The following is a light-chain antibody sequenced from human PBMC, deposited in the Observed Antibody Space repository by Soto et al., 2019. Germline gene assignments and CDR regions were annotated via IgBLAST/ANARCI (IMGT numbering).Light chain of an antibody. V-gene: IGLV4-69*01. CDR2: VNSDGSH. CDR3: QTWGTGIQV. J-gene: IGLJ3*02. CDR1: SGHSSYA. Sequence: QLVLTQSPSASASLGASVKLTWTLSSGHSSYAIAWHQQQPEKGPRYLMKVNSDGSHNKGDGIPDRFSGSSSGTERYLSISSLQSEDEADYYCQTWGTGIQVFGGGTKLTVL.